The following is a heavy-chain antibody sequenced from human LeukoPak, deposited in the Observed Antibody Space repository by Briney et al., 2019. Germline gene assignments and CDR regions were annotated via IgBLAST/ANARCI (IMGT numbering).Heavy chain of an antibody. Sequence: ASVKVSCKASGFTFTSYYMHWVRQAPGQGLEWMGIINPSGGSTSYAQKFQGRVTMTRDMSTSTVYMGLSSLRSEDTAVYYCAREPTVIDAFDIWGQATMVTVSP. CDR2: INPSGGST. CDR1: GFTFTSYY. V-gene: IGHV1-46*01. CDR3: AREPTVIDAFDI. J-gene: IGHJ3*02. D-gene: IGHD4-17*01.